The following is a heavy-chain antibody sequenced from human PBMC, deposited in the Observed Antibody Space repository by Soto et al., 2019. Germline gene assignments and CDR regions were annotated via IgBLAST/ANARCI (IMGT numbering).Heavy chain of an antibody. CDR1: GYTFTSYD. J-gene: IGHJ4*02. D-gene: IGHD1-1*01. CDR3: ARRAETNGWNGFGADKYYFDF. CDR2: MNPNTGNS. V-gene: IGHV1-8*01. Sequence: QVQLVQSGAEVRKPGASVKVSCEASGYTFTSYDIYWVRQATGQGLEWIGWMNPNTGNSGYAQKFQGRVTMTSDTSISTAHMELRSLRSEDTAVYYCARRAETNGWNGFGADKYYFDFWGQGTLVTVSS.